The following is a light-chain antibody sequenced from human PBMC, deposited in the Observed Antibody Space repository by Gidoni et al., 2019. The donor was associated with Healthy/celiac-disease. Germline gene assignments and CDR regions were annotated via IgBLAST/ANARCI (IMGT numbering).Light chain of an antibody. CDR3: QQSYSTPLT. Sequence: DIQMTQSPSSLSASVGDRVTITCRASQSISSYLNWYQQKPGKAPKLLIYAASSLQSGVPSRFSGSCSGTYFTLTISSLQPEDFATYYCQQSYSTPLTFGGGTQVEIK. CDR2: AAS. CDR1: QSISSY. V-gene: IGKV1-39*01. J-gene: IGKJ4*01.